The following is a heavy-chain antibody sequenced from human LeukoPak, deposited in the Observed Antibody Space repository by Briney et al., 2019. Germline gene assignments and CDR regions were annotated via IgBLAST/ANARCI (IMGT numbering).Heavy chain of an antibody. CDR2: TYNSGST. Sequence: PSETLSLTCTISGGSISSSYWSWIRQPPGKGLEWIGYTYNSGSTNYNPSLKSRVTISVDKSKNQFSLKLSSVTAADTAVYYCARTDYYGSGSLPYWGQGTLVTVSS. V-gene: IGHV4-59*12. CDR1: GGSISSSY. J-gene: IGHJ4*02. CDR3: ARTDYYGSGSLPY. D-gene: IGHD3-10*01.